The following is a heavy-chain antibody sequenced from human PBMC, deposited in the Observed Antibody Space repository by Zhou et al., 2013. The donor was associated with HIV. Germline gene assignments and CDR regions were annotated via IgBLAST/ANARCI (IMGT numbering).Heavy chain of an antibody. Sequence: EVQLLESGGGLVQPGGSLRLSCATSGFTFSRYAMSWVRQAPGKGLEWVSTISGSGGSTYDADSVKGRFTISRDNSKNTLYLQMNSLRAEDTAVYYCARDSYPYYDILTATGTSYGMDVWGQGTTVTVSS. CDR3: ARDSYPYYDILTATGTSYGMDV. CDR1: GFTFSRYA. V-gene: IGHV3-23*01. CDR2: ISGSGGST. J-gene: IGHJ6*02. D-gene: IGHD3-9*01.